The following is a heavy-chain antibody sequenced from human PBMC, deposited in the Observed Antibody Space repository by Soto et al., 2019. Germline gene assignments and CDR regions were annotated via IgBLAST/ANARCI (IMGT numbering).Heavy chain of an antibody. V-gene: IGHV4-39*01. Sequence: SETLSLTCTVSGGSISSSSYYWGWIRQPPGKGLEWIGSIYYSGSTYYNPSLKSRVTISVDTSKNQFSLKLSSVTAADTAVYYCARVPPSEWLPMDEYYFDYWGQGTLVTVSS. D-gene: IGHD3-3*01. J-gene: IGHJ4*02. CDR3: ARVPPSEWLPMDEYYFDY. CDR2: IYYSGST. CDR1: GGSISSSSYY.